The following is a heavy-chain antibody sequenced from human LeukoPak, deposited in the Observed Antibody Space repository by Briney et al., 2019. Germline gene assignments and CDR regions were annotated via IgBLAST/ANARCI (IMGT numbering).Heavy chain of an antibody. CDR1: CGSLSTYY. V-gene: IGHV4-4*07. CDR2: ISTTGTT. J-gene: IGHJ4*02. Sequence: SSETLSLTCAVSCGSLSTYYWSWIRQPAGKGLEWIGRISTTGTTNYNPSLKSRVTMSVDMSKNQFSLNLNSVTAADTAVYFCARAPSDIYFDYWGQGALVTVSS. CDR3: ARAPSDIYFDY.